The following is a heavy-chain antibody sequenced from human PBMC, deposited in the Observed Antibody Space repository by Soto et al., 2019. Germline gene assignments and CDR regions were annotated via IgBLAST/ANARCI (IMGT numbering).Heavy chain of an antibody. D-gene: IGHD3-22*01. J-gene: IGHJ4*02. V-gene: IGHV1-3*01. CDR1: GYTFSSYD. CDR2: INAGNGNT. CDR3: ARVSSYDSSGYYPH. Sequence: VKVSCKASGYTFSSYDINWVRQATGQRLEWMGWINAGNGNTKYSQKFQGRVTITRDTSASTAYMELSSLRSEDTAVYYCARVSSYDSSGYYPHWGQGTLLTVSS.